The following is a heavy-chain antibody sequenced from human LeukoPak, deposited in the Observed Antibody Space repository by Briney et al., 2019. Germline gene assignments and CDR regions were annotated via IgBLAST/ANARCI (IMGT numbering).Heavy chain of an antibody. J-gene: IGHJ4*02. D-gene: IGHD1-1*01. CDR1: GGSISPYY. V-gene: IGHV4-59*01. Sequence: SETLSLTCTVPGGSISPYYWSWIRQTPGKGLEWIGYILYSGTTTNYNPSLKSRVTISVDTSKNQFSLKLSSVTAADTAVYYCARVGDWNDLVYWGQGTLVTVSS. CDR2: ILYSGTT. CDR3: ARVGDWNDLVY.